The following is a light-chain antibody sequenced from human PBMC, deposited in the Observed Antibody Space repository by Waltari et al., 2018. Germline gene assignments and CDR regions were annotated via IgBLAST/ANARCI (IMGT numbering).Light chain of an antibody. J-gene: IGKJ2*01. Sequence: DIQMTQSPSSLSASVGDRVTITCRASQSISNWLAWYQQKPGKAPTLMIYKASSSKSGGPSRFSGSGSGTQFTLTISSLQPGDVATYYCQQYSSYSSFGQGTKLEIK. CDR2: KAS. V-gene: IGKV1-5*03. CDR3: QQYSSYSS. CDR1: QSISNW.